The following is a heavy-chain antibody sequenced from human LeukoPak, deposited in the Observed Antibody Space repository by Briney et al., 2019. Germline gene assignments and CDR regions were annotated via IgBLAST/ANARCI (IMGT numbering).Heavy chain of an antibody. D-gene: IGHD3-22*01. V-gene: IGHV4-39*07. CDR2: IYYSGST. CDR3: ARDLRPDRNEPNWFDP. J-gene: IGHJ5*02. CDR1: GGSISSSSYY. Sequence: PSETLSLTCTVSGGSISSSSYYWGWIRQPPGKGLEWIGSIYYSGSTYYNPSLKSRVTISVDTSKNQFSLKLSSVTAADTAVYYCARDLRPDRNEPNWFDPWGQGTLVTVSS.